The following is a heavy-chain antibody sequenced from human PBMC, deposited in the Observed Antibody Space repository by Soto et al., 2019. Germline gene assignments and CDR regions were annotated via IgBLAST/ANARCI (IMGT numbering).Heavy chain of an antibody. CDR2: ISSSSSYI. J-gene: IGHJ6*02. Sequence: GGSLRLSCAASGFTFSSYSMNWVRQAPGKGLEWVSSISSSSSYIYYADSVKGRFTISRDNAKNSLYLQMNSLRAEDTAVYYCARGWSGYLHYYGMDVWGQGTTVTVSS. CDR3: ARGWSGYLHYYGMDV. CDR1: GFTFSSYS. D-gene: IGHD3-3*01. V-gene: IGHV3-21*01.